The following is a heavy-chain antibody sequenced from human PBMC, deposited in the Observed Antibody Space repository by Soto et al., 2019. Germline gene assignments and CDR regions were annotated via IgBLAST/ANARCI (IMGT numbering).Heavy chain of an antibody. CDR3: GKGRSYYYYYGVDV. D-gene: IGHD1-26*01. CDR1: GFSFSTYG. J-gene: IGHJ6*02. V-gene: IGHV3-30*18. Sequence: GESLRLSCAASGFSFSTYGMHWVRQAPGKGLEWVAFISNDGSNEYYVDSVKGRFTISRDNSKNTLYLQMNSLRAEDTAVYYCGKGRSYYYYYGVDVWGQGTTVTVSS. CDR2: ISNDGSNE.